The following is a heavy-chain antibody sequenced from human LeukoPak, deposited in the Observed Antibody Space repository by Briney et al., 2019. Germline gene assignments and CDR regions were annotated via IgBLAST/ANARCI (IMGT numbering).Heavy chain of an antibody. D-gene: IGHD6-19*01. V-gene: IGHV3-23*01. CDR1: GFAFSKLA. J-gene: IGHJ4*02. CDR3: AKDALRSGGWYFFDH. CDR2: ISDSGDIT. Sequence: GGSLRLSCAASGFAFSKLAMGWVRQAPGKGLEWVSVISDSGDITYYADSVKGRFTISRDNSKNTLYLQMNSLRAEDTALYYCAKDALRSGGWYFFDHWGQGTLVTVSS.